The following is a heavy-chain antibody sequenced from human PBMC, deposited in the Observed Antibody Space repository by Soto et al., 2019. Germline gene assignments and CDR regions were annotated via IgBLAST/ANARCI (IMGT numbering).Heavy chain of an antibody. CDR1: GFTFSSYA. CDR3: AKAESRSVMIVVVLVDAFDI. J-gene: IGHJ3*02. D-gene: IGHD3-22*01. V-gene: IGHV3-23*01. Sequence: EVQLLESGGGLVQPRGSLRLSCAASGFTFSSYAMSWVRQAPGKGLEWVSAISGSGGSTYYADSVKGRFTISRDNSKNTLYLQMNSLRAEDTAVYYCAKAESRSVMIVVVLVDAFDIWGQGTMVTVSS. CDR2: ISGSGGST.